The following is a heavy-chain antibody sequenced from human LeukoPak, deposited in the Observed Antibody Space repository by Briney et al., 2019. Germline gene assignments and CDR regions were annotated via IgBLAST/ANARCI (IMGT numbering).Heavy chain of an antibody. Sequence: SETLSLTCAVYGESFSGYYWSWIRQPPGKGLEWIGEINHSGSTKYNPDLKSRRTISVETSKNQFSLKLSSVTSADTAVYYCARADTDWFAPWGQGTLVTVSS. CDR3: ARADTDWFAP. J-gene: IGHJ5*02. CDR2: INHSGST. CDR1: GESFSGYY. V-gene: IGHV4-34*01. D-gene: IGHD4-17*01.